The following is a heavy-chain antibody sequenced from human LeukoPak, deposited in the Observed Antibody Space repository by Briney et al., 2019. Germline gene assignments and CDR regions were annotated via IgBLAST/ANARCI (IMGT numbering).Heavy chain of an antibody. CDR2: INPNTGGT. CDR3: ARDVRIAVAAPDY. D-gene: IGHD6-19*01. CDR1: GYTFTGYY. V-gene: IGHV1-2*02. J-gene: IGHJ4*02. Sequence: ASVKVSCKASGYTFTGYYLHWVRQAPGQGLEWMGWINPNTGGTNYAQKFQGRVTMTRETSISTAYMELSRLRSDDAAVYYCARDVRIAVAAPDYWGQGSLVTVSS.